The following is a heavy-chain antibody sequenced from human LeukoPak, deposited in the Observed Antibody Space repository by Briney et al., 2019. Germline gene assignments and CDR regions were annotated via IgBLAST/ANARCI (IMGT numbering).Heavy chain of an antibody. V-gene: IGHV3-53*04. J-gene: IGHJ4*02. D-gene: IGHD6-19*01. CDR3: ARGRSRGWYQFFDY. Sequence: GGSLRLSCAASGFTVSSNYMSWVRQAPGKGLEWVSVIYSGGSTYYADSVKGRFTISRHNSKNTLYLQMNSLRAEDTAVYYCARGRSRGWYQFFDYWGQGTLVTVSS. CDR1: GFTVSSNY. CDR2: IYSGGST.